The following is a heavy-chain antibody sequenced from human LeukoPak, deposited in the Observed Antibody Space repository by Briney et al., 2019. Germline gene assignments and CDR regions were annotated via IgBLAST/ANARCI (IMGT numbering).Heavy chain of an antibody. CDR1: GYTLTELS. J-gene: IGHJ5*02. D-gene: IGHD2-2*01. Sequence: ASVKVSCKVSGYTLTELSMHWVRQAPGKGLEWMGGFDPEDGETIYAQKFQGRVTMTEDTSTDTAYMELSSLRSEDTAVYYCATTPAAPWSSNWSDPWGQGTLVTVSS. CDR3: ATTPAAPWSSNWSDP. V-gene: IGHV1-24*01. CDR2: FDPEDGET.